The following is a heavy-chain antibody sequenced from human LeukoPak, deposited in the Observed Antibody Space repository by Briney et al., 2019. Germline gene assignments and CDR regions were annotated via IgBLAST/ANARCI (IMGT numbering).Heavy chain of an antibody. J-gene: IGHJ4*02. CDR3: IRQECSGGSCSYVDY. CDR2: IRSKPSSYTT. CDR1: GFDFSGFY. D-gene: IGHD2-15*01. V-gene: IGHV3-73*01. Sequence: PGGSLRLSCAASGFDFSGFYVHWVRQASGRGLEWVGLIRSKPSSYTTVYAASVKGRFTISRDGSKNTAYLQMNSLKAEDTAVYYCIRQECSGGSCSYVDYWGQGTLVTVSS.